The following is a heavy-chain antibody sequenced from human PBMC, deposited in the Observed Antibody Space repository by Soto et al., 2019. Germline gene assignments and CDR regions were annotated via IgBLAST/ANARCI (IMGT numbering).Heavy chain of an antibody. Sequence: PSETLSLTCTVSGGSISSGGYYWSWIRQHPGKGLEWIGYIYYSGSTYYNPSLKSRVTISVDTSKNQFSLKLSSVTAADTALYYCARGSYSLFPYYYYYGMDVWGQGTTVTVSS. CDR2: IYYSGST. CDR3: ARGSYSLFPYYYYYGMDV. CDR1: GGSISSGGYY. D-gene: IGHD2-15*01. J-gene: IGHJ6*02. V-gene: IGHV4-31*03.